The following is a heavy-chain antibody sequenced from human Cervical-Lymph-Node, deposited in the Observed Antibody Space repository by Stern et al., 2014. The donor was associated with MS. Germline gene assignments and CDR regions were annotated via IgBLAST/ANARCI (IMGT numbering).Heavy chain of an antibody. Sequence: VQLVESGAEVKKPGSSVKVSCKASGGTFSSYTISWVRQAPGQGLEWMGRIIPILGIANYAQKFQGRVTITADKSTSTAYMELSSLRSEDTAVYYCARGVEMATIYFDYWGQGTLVTVSS. CDR3: ARGVEMATIYFDY. V-gene: IGHV1-69*04. J-gene: IGHJ4*02. CDR1: GGTFSSYT. D-gene: IGHD5-24*01. CDR2: IIPILGIA.